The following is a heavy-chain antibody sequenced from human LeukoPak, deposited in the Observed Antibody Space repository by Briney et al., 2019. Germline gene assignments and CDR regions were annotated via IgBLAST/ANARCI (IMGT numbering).Heavy chain of an antibody. Sequence: ASVKVSCKASGGTFSSYAISWVRQAPGQGLEWMGWISAYNGSTNYAQKLQGRVTMTTDTSTSTAYMELRSLRSDDTAVYYCARTGFMTTVTTWYFDYWGQGTLVTVSS. J-gene: IGHJ4*02. D-gene: IGHD4-17*01. CDR3: ARTGFMTTVTTWYFDY. V-gene: IGHV1-18*01. CDR2: ISAYNGST. CDR1: GGTFSSYA.